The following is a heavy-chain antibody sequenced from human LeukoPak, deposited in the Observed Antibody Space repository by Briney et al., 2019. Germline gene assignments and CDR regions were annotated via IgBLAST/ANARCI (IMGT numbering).Heavy chain of an antibody. J-gene: IGHJ4*02. CDR1: GFTFSTYA. D-gene: IGHD6-19*01. CDR3: AKRSAESSGYFDS. V-gene: IGHV3-23*01. Sequence: GGSLRLSCAASGFTFSTYAMSWVRQIPGKGLEWVSAISGSDDGTYYADSVKGRFTISRDNSKNTLYLQMNSLRAEDTAIYYCAKRSAESSGYFDSWGQGTLVTVSS. CDR2: ISGSDDGT.